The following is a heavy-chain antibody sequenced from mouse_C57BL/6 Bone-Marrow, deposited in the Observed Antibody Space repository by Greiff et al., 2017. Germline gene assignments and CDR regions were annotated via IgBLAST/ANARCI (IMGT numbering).Heavy chain of an antibody. CDR3: AREGGGYDYDRGAWFAY. V-gene: IGHV5-4*01. D-gene: IGHD2-4*01. CDR1: GFTFSSYA. Sequence: EVKLVESGGGLVKPGGSLKLSCAASGFTFSSYAMSWVRQTPEKRLEWVATISDGGSYTYYPDNVKGRFTISRDNAKNNLYLQMSHLKSEDTAMYYCAREGGGYDYDRGAWFAYWGQGTLVTVSA. CDR2: ISDGGSYT. J-gene: IGHJ3*01.